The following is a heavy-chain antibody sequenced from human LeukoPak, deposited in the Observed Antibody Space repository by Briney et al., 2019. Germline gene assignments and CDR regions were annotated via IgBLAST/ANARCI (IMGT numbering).Heavy chain of an antibody. CDR1: GYTFTSYD. D-gene: IGHD1-14*01. Sequence: ASVKVSCKASGYTFTSYDINWVRQATGQGLEWMGWMNPNSGNTGYAQKCQGRVTMTRNTSISTAYMELSSLRSEDTAVYYCARRTTHAFDIWGQGTMVTVSS. V-gene: IGHV1-8*01. CDR3: ARRTTHAFDI. CDR2: MNPNSGNT. J-gene: IGHJ3*02.